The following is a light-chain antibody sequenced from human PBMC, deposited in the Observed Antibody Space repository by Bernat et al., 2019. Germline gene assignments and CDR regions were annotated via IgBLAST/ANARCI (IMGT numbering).Light chain of an antibody. V-gene: IGLV1-51*01. J-gene: IGLJ2*01. CDR3: GTWDGSLSAGV. CDR1: SSNIGTNY. CDR2: DNN. Sequence: QSVLTQPPSLSAAPGQRVTISCSGSSSNIGTNYVSWYQQLPGTAPKLLLYDNNKRPSGIPDRFSGSKSGTSATLGITGLQTREEADYYCGTWDGSLSAGVFGGGPKLAVL.